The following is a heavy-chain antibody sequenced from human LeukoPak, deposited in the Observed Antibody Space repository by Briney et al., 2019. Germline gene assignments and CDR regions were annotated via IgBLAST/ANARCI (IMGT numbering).Heavy chain of an antibody. D-gene: IGHD3-22*01. CDR3: VRAYSRGYSDDFDF. V-gene: IGHV3-23*01. CDR2: ISGSDSSI. Sequence: GGSLRLSCAASGFTFSTCGMNWVRKAPGKGLEWVSFISGSDSSIYHADSVKGRFTISRDNSNNTLYLQMNSLRGEDTAVYYCVRAYSRGYSDDFDFWGRGTLVTVSS. J-gene: IGHJ4*02. CDR1: GFTFSTCG.